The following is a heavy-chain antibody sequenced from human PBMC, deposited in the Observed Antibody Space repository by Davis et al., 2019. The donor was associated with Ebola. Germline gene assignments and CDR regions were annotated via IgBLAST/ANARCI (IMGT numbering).Heavy chain of an antibody. CDR3: ARGRGTIFGVVIMWRFDP. Sequence: PSETLSLTCAVYGGSFSGYYWSWIRQPPGKGLEWIGEINHIGSTNYNPSLKSRVTISVDTSKNQFSLKLSSVTAADTAVYYCARGRGTIFGVVIMWRFDPWGQGTLATVSS. V-gene: IGHV4-34*01. D-gene: IGHD3-3*01. CDR1: GGSFSGYY. CDR2: INHIGST. J-gene: IGHJ5*02.